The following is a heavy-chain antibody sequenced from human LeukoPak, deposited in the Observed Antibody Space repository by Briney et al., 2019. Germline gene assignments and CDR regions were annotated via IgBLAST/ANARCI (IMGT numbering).Heavy chain of an antibody. J-gene: IGHJ3*02. Sequence: SETLSLTCTVSGGSISSYYWSWIRQPAGKGLEWIRRIYTSGSTNYNPSLKSRVTISVDKSKNQFSLKLSSVTAADTAVYYCASSLSIAAAGRAFDIWGQGTMVTVSS. D-gene: IGHD6-13*01. CDR3: ASSLSIAAAGRAFDI. CDR2: IYTSGST. CDR1: GGSISSYY. V-gene: IGHV4-4*07.